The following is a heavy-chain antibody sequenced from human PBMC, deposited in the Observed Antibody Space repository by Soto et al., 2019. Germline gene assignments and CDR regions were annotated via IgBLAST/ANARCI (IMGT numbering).Heavy chain of an antibody. Sequence: SETLSLTCTVSGGSISSYYWSWIRQPPGKGLEWIGYIYYSGSTNYNPSLKSRVTISVDTSKNQFSLKLSSVTAADTAVYYCARACGGSCYYDAFDIWGQGTMVTVSS. CDR2: IYYSGST. V-gene: IGHV4-59*08. CDR1: GGSISSYY. CDR3: ARACGGSCYYDAFDI. J-gene: IGHJ3*02. D-gene: IGHD2-15*01.